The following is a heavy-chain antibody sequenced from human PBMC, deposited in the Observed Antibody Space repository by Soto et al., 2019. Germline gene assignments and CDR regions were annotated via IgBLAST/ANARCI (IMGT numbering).Heavy chain of an antibody. V-gene: IGHV3-30-3*01. CDR1: GFAFSNHA. CDR3: ARDANGDYAGTFDY. Sequence: VHLVESGGGVVQPGRSLRLSCASSGFAFSNHAMQWVRQAPGKGLEWVAVISSDGANKFFLDSVKGRFTISRDNSKDTLVLQTNSLSLEDTAVYYCARDANGDYAGTFDYWGQGTLVTVSS. D-gene: IGHD4-17*01. J-gene: IGHJ4*02. CDR2: ISSDGANK.